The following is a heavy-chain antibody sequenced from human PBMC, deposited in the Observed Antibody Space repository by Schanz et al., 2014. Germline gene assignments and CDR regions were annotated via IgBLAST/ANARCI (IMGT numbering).Heavy chain of an antibody. CDR1: GYTFTNFF. D-gene: IGHD1-26*01. CDR2: INPSGGST. J-gene: IGHJ6*02. V-gene: IGHV1-46*01. Sequence: QVQLVQSGTEVHKPGASLKISCKASGYTFTNFFLHWVRQAPGQGLEWMGMINPSGGSTSFAQKFQGRVTMTRATSTSTVNMELTSLRSEDTAVYYCARDPYSASYFPSPPLYGLDVWGQGTTVTVSS. CDR3: ARDPYSASYFPSPPLYGLDV.